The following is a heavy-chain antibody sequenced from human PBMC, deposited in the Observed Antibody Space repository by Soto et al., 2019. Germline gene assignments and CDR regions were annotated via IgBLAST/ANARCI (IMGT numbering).Heavy chain of an antibody. J-gene: IGHJ4*02. CDR2: ISYDGSNK. D-gene: IGHD6-13*01. CDR3: AKDGSSSWYIDY. Sequence: QVQLVESGGGVVQPGRSLRLSCAASGFTFSSYGMHWVRQAPGKGLEWVAVISYDGSNKYYADSVKGRFTISRDNSKNTLYLQMNSLGAEDTGVYYCAKDGSSSWYIDYWGPGTLVTVSS. V-gene: IGHV3-30*18. CDR1: GFTFSSYG.